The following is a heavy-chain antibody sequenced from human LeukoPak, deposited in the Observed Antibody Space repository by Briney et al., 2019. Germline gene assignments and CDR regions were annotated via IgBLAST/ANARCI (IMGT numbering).Heavy chain of an antibody. D-gene: IGHD4-11*01. J-gene: IGHJ6*03. CDR2: IYTSGST. V-gene: IGHV4-4*07. CDR1: GGSISSYY. CDR3: ARVNYVFGYYYYTDV. Sequence: SKTLSLTCTVSGGSISSYYWSWIRQPAGKGLEWIGRIYTSGSTNYNPSLKSRVTMSVDTSKNQFSLKLSSVTAADTAVYYCARVNYVFGYYYYTDVWSKGTTVTVSS.